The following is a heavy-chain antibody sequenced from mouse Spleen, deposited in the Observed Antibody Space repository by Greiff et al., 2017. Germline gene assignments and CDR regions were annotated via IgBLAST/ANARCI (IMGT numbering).Heavy chain of an antibody. Sequence: QVQLQQSGAELAKPGASVKMSCKASGYTFTSYWMHWVKQRPGQGLEWIGYINPSTGYTEYNQKFKDKATLTADKSSSTAYMQLSSLTSEDSAVYYCARGWLLDYWGQGTTLTVSS. CDR1: GYTFTSYW. CDR3: ARGWLLDY. J-gene: IGHJ2*01. V-gene: IGHV1-7*01. D-gene: IGHD2-3*01. CDR2: INPSTGYT.